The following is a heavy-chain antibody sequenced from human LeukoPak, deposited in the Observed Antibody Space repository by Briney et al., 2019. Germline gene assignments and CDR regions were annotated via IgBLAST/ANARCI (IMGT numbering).Heavy chain of an antibody. J-gene: IGHJ4*02. CDR2: IYYSGST. V-gene: IGHV4-31*03. CDR1: GGSISSGGYY. Sequence: PPETLSLTCTVSGGSISSGGYYWSWIRQHPGKGLEWIGYIYYSGSTYYNPSLKSRVTISVDTSKNQFSLKLSSVTAADTAVYYCARTPITMVRGVIIFDYWGQGTLVTVSS. CDR3: ARTPITMVRGVIIFDY. D-gene: IGHD3-10*01.